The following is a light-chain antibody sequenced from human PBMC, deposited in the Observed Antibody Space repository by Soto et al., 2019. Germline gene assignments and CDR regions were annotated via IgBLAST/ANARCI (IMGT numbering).Light chain of an antibody. CDR2: GAS. CDR1: QSVISNY. Sequence: EIVLTQSPGILSLSPGERATLSCRASQSVISNYLAWYQQKPGQAPRLLIYGASIRATGIPDRFSGSGSGTDFTLTISRLEPEDFAVYFCQQYASSPLTFGGGTKVEIK. J-gene: IGKJ4*01. V-gene: IGKV3-20*01. CDR3: QQYASSPLT.